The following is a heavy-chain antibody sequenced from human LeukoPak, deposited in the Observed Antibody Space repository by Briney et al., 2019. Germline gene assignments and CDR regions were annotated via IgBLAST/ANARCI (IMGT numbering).Heavy chain of an antibody. Sequence: SVKVSCKASGSTFSSYAISWVRQAPGQGLEWMGGIIPIFGTANYAQKFQGRVTITADESTSTAYMELSSLRSEDTAVYYCASALKFSSWYRGIPSKYFQHWGQGTLVTVSS. V-gene: IGHV1-69*13. D-gene: IGHD6-13*01. CDR2: IIPIFGTA. J-gene: IGHJ1*01. CDR3: ASALKFSSWYRGIPSKYFQH. CDR1: GSTFSSYA.